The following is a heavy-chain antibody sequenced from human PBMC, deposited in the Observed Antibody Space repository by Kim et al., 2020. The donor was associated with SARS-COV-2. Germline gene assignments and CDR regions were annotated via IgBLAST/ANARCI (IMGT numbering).Heavy chain of an antibody. V-gene: IGHV3-49*03. CDR2: IRSKAYGGTT. CDR1: GFTFGDYA. D-gene: IGHD3-10*01. CDR3: TRDRGMVRGVIHDAYYYYCMDV. Sequence: GGSLRLSCTASGFTFGDYAMSWFRQAPGKGLEWVGFIRSKAYGGTTEYAASVKGRFTISRDDSKSIAYLQMNSLKTEDTAVYYCTRDRGMVRGVIHDAYYYYCMDVWGQGTTVTVSS. J-gene: IGHJ6*02.